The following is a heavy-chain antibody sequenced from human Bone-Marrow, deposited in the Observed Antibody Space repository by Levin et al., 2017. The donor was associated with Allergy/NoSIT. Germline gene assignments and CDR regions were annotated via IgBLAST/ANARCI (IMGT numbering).Heavy chain of an antibody. CDR1: GYTFSDYY. V-gene: IGHV1-2*02. J-gene: IGHJ4*02. CDR2: MDPHNGGT. D-gene: IGHD1-1*01. CDR3: ARGRGTLRPTSLGDSAF. Sequence: KPGESLKISCKASGYTFSDYYIHWVRQAPGQGLEWMGYMDPHNGGTDSSQKFQGRLTMTRDTSITTAYLELSSLTSDDTAMYYCARGRGTLRPTSLGDSAFWAQGSLVIVSS.